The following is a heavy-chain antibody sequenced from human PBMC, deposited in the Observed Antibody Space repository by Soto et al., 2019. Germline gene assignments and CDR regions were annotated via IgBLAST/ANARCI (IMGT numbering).Heavy chain of an antibody. V-gene: IGHV1-3*01. D-gene: IGHD4-17*01. CDR3: ARAVTTVTTLLLCY. J-gene: IGHJ4*02. CDR1: GYTFTSYA. CDR2: INAGNGNT. Sequence: GASVKVSCKASGYTFTSYAMHWVRQAPGQRLEWMGWINAGNGNTKYSQKFQGRVTITRDTSASTAYMELSSLRSEDTAVYYCARAVTTVTTLLLCYWDQGTLVTVSS.